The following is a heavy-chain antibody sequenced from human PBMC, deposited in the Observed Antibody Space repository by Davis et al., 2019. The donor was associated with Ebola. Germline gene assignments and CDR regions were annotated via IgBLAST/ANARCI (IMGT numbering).Heavy chain of an antibody. CDR3: ATAISDRQQLVYFDY. D-gene: IGHD6-13*01. CDR2: INPSGGST. V-gene: IGHV1-46*01. Sequence: ASVKVSCKASGYTFTSYYMHWVRQAPGQGLEWMGIINPSGGSTSYAQKFQGRVTMTRDTSTSTVYMELSSLRSDDTAVYYCATAISDRQQLVYFDYWGQGTLVTVSS. J-gene: IGHJ4*02. CDR1: GYTFTSYY.